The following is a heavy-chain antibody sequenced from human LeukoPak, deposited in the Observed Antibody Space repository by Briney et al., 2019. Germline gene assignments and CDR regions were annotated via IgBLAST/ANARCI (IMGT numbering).Heavy chain of an antibody. CDR1: GYTFTSYY. Sequence: GASVTVSCKASGYTFTSYYMHWVRQAPGQGLEWMGIINPSGGSTSYAQKFQGRVNMTRDMSTSTVYMELSSLRSEDTAVYYCARTYSNPYYYMDVWGKGTTVTVSS. CDR2: INPSGGST. V-gene: IGHV1-46*01. J-gene: IGHJ6*03. D-gene: IGHD4-11*01. CDR3: ARTYSNPYYYMDV.